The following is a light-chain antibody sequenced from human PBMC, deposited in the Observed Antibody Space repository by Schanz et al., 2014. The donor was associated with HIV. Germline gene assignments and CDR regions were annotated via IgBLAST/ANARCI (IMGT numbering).Light chain of an antibody. J-gene: IGLJ2*01. Sequence: SALTQPASVSGSPGQSITISCTGPNSDINFYYYVSWFQQHPGKAPQLMIYDGSSRPSGVSNRFSGSKSDNTASLTISGLQPEDEADYYCSSHAGRNSFVVFGGGTKLTVL. CDR3: SSHAGRNSFVV. CDR2: DGS. V-gene: IGLV2-14*03. CDR1: NSDINFYYY.